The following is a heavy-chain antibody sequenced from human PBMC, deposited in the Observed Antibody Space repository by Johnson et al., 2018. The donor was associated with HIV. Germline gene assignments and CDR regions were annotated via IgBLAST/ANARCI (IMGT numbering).Heavy chain of an antibody. D-gene: IGHD2-21*02. CDR2: IYSGGTT. J-gene: IGHJ3*01. V-gene: IGHV3-66*02. CDR1: GVTVSNNY. CDR3: ARDSLTASLDAFDL. Sequence: VQLVESGGGLVQPGGSLRLSCTGSGVTVSNNYLGWVRQAPGKGLEWVSIIYSGGTTYHADSVKGRFTISRDNSKNTVYLQMNSLSAEDTAVYYCARDSLTASLDAFDLWGQGTVVTVSS.